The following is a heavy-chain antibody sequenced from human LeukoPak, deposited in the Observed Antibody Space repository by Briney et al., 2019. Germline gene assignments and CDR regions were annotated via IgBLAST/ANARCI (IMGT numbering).Heavy chain of an antibody. J-gene: IGHJ4*02. V-gene: IGHV3-74*01. CDR2: INTDGSDT. Sequence: GGSLSLSCAASGFTFRRYWMHWVRQAPGKGPVWVSRINTDGSDTIYADSVEGRFTISRDNAKNTLFLQMNSLRAEDTAVYYCAGDESVTGPTTFDYWGQGTLVTVSS. CDR3: AGDESVTGPTTFDY. D-gene: IGHD6-19*01. CDR1: GFTFRRYW.